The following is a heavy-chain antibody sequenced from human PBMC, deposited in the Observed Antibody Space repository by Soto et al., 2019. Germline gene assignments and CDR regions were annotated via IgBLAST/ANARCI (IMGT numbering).Heavy chain of an antibody. D-gene: IGHD1-26*01. J-gene: IGHJ6*02. CDR1: GGSISSYY. CDR2: IYTSGST. Sequence: PSETLSLTCTVSGGSISSYYWSWIRQPAGKGLEWIGRIYTSGSTNYNPSLKSRVTMSVDTSKNQFSLKLSSVTAADTAVYYCARDGGVGATSYYGMDVWGQGTTVTVSS. CDR3: ARDGGVGATSYYGMDV. V-gene: IGHV4-4*07.